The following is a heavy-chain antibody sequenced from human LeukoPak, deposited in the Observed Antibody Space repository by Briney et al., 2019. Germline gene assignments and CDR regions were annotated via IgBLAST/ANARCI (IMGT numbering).Heavy chain of an antibody. CDR1: GFTFSNYS. D-gene: IGHD6-6*01. Sequence: PGGSLRLSCAASGFTFSNYSMNWVRQAPGKGLEWVSYISISSSTIYYADSVKGRFTISRDNAKNSPYLQMNSLRAEDTAVYYCARGIEYSSSSGADFDYWGRGTLVTVSS. V-gene: IGHV3-48*01. CDR3: ARGIEYSSSSGADFDY. CDR2: ISISSSTI. J-gene: IGHJ4*02.